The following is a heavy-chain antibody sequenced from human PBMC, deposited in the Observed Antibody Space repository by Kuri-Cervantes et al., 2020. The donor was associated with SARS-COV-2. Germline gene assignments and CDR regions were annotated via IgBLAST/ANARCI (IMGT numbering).Heavy chain of an antibody. D-gene: IGHD3-22*01. V-gene: IGHV3-53*01. Sequence: GGSLRLSCAASGFTVSSNYMNWVRQAPGKGLEWVSVIYSGGSTYYADSVKGRFTISRDNSKNTLYLQMNSLRAEDTAVYYCAREGSSYDSSGYDAFDIWGQGTMVTVSS. CDR3: AREGSSYDSSGYDAFDI. CDR2: IYSGGST. J-gene: IGHJ3*02. CDR1: GFTVSSNY.